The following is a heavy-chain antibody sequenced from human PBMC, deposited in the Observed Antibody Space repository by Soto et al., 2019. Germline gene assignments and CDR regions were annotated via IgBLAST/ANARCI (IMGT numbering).Heavy chain of an antibody. CDR2: MYTTGST. D-gene: IGHD2-21*02. Sequence: SETLSLTCTVSAGSISSYYCSWIRRPPGKGLERLRHMYTTGSTVYNPSLKSRVTISVDTSKNQFYLKVNSVTAADTAVYYCARDLWGYCGTDCYPLDVWGQGTTVT. V-gene: IGHV4-59*01. CDR1: AGSISSYY. J-gene: IGHJ6*02. CDR3: ARDLWGYCGTDCYPLDV.